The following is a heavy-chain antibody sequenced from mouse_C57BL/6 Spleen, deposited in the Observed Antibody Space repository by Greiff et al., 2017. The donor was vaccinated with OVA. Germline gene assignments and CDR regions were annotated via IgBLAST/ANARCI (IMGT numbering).Heavy chain of an antibody. CDR3: TRGGYDYDGNFDY. CDR2: IRNKANNHAT. CDR1: GFTFSDAW. Sequence: EVKVVESGGGLVQPGGSMKLSCAASGFTFSDAWMDWVRQSPEKGLEWVAEIRNKANNHATYYAESVKGRFTISRDDSKSSVYLQMNSLRAEDTGIYYCTRGGYDYDGNFDYWGQGTTLTVSS. V-gene: IGHV6-6*01. J-gene: IGHJ2*01. D-gene: IGHD2-4*01.